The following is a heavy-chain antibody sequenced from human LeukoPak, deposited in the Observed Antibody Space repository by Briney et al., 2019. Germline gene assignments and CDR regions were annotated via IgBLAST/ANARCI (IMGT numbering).Heavy chain of an antibody. J-gene: IGHJ4*02. CDR2: MNPYTGDT. D-gene: IGHD1-26*01. CDR1: GYTFTGYD. Sequence: GASVRVSCKASGYTFTGYDINWVRQTTGQGLEWMGWMNPYTGDTGYAQNFQGRVTMTRNTPIDTAYMDLRGLRSEDTAVYYCTRGSLSGSSRDYWGQGTLVTVSS. V-gene: IGHV1-8*01. CDR3: TRGSLSGSSRDY.